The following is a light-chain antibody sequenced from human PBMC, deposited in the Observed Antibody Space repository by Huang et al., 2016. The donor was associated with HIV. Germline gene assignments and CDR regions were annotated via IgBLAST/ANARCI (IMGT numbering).Light chain of an antibody. V-gene: IGKV3-15*01. CDR1: HSLSIN. CDR3: QQYSYWPRT. Sequence: EIVMTQSPATLSVSPGERATLSCRASHSLSINLAWYQQKRGQAPRLLIYDASTRATTIPARFSASVSGTEFTLTISSLQSEDFAVYYCQQYSYWPRTFGQGTKVEIK. CDR2: DAS. J-gene: IGKJ1*01.